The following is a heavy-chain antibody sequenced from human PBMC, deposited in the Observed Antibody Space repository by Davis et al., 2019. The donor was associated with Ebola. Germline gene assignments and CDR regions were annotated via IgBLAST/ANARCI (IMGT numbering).Heavy chain of an antibody. Sequence: AASVKVSCKASGYTFTNYAMYWVRQAPGQGLEWMGWINTNTGDPVYAQAFTGRFVVSLDTSVSTAYLHISSLKAEDTAVYYCAVPMSSSTAFDIWGQGTMVTVS. J-gene: IGHJ3*02. D-gene: IGHD6-6*01. V-gene: IGHV7-4-1*02. CDR1: GYTFTNYA. CDR3: AVPMSSSTAFDI. CDR2: INTNTGDP.